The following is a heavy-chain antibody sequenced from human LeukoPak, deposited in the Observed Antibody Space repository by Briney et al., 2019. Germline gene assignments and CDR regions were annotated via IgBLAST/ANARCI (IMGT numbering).Heavy chain of an antibody. CDR3: ARVATPLLVGATTWTFDI. CDR2: INHSGST. Sequence: SETLSLTCAVYGGSFSGYYWSWIRQPPGKGLEWIGEINHSGSTNYNPSLKSRVTISVDTSKNQFSLKLSSVTAADTAVYYCARVATPLLVGATTWTFDIWGQGTMVTVSS. J-gene: IGHJ3*02. V-gene: IGHV4-34*01. D-gene: IGHD1-26*01. CDR1: GGSFSGYY.